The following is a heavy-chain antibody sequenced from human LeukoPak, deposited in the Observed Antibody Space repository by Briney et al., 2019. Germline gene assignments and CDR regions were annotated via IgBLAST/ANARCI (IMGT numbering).Heavy chain of an antibody. Sequence: SETLSLTCTVSGGSISSSSYYWGWIRQPPGKGLEWIASIYYSGSTYYNPSLKSRVTISLDTSKNQFSLKLSSVTAADTAVYYCARVIPAAMLDYWGQGTLVTVSS. CDR3: ARVIPAAMLDY. CDR1: GGSISSSSYY. CDR2: IYYSGST. D-gene: IGHD2-2*01. J-gene: IGHJ4*02. V-gene: IGHV4-39*07.